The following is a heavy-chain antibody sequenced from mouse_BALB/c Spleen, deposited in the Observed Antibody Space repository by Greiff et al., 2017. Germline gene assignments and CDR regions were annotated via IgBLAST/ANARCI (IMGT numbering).Heavy chain of an antibody. Sequence: EVKLMESGGGLVKPGGSLKLSCAASGFTFSSYTMSWVRQTPEKRLEWVATISSGGSYTYYPDSVKGRFTISRDNAKNTLYLQMSSLKSEDTAMYYCTRITGRGAMDYWGQGTSVTVSS. CDR3: TRITGRGAMDY. J-gene: IGHJ4*01. CDR1: GFTFSSYT. CDR2: ISSGGSYT. D-gene: IGHD4-1*01. V-gene: IGHV5-6-4*01.